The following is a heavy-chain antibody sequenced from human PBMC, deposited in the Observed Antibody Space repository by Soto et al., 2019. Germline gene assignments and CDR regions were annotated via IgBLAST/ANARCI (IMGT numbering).Heavy chain of an antibody. CDR1: GGTFSSYA. CDR2: IIPIFGTA. CDR3: ARVTYSEVAAAEFDY. V-gene: IGHV1-69*01. J-gene: IGHJ4*02. Sequence: QVQLVQSGAEVKKPGSSVKVSCKASGGTFSSYAISWARQAPGQGLEWMGGIIPIFGTANYAQKFQGRVTITADESTSTAYMELSSLRSEDTAVYYCARVTYSEVAAAEFDYWGQGTLVTVSS. D-gene: IGHD6-13*01.